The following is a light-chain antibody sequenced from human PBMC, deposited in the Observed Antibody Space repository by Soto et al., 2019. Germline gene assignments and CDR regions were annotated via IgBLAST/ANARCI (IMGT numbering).Light chain of an antibody. J-gene: IGLJ2*01. CDR2: ESS. CDR3: QSYDSSLSVVV. Sequence: QSVLTQPSSVSGAPGQTVTISCTGSSSNIGAEYDVHWYQQLPGGAPKLLIYESSDRLSGVPDRFSGSKSGASASLAITGLQAEDEANDYCQSYDSSLSVVVFGGGTKLTVL. CDR1: SSNIGAEYD. V-gene: IGLV1-40*01.